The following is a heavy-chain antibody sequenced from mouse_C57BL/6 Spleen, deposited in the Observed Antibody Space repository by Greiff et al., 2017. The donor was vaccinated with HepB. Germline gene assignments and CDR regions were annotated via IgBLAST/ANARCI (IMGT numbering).Heavy chain of an antibody. V-gene: IGHV14-1*01. CDR1: GFNIKDYY. Sequence: EVQLQQSGAELVRPGASVKLSCTASGFNIKDYYMHWVKQRPEQGLEWIGRIDPEDGDTEYAPKFQGKATMTSDTSANTAYLQISSLTSEETAVYYCTRYGSTNYAMDYWGQGTSVTVSS. J-gene: IGHJ4*01. CDR3: TRYGSTNYAMDY. D-gene: IGHD1-1*01. CDR2: IDPEDGDT.